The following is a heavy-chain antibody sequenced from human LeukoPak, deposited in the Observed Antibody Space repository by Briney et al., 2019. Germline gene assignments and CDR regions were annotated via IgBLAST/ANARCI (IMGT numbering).Heavy chain of an antibody. CDR2: IWSDGSNR. D-gene: IGHD4-11*01. CDR1: GFIYSHYG. J-gene: IGHJ4*01. V-gene: IGHV3-33*01. Sequence: PGRSPRLSCAASGFIYSHYGMHWVRQAPGKGLEWVAVIWSDGSNRFYAGSVKGRFTISRDNSQRTLFLQMNSLRVDDTAMYYCVRDAQRGFDYSNSLKYWGHGTLVTVSS. CDR3: VRDAQRGFDYSNSLKY.